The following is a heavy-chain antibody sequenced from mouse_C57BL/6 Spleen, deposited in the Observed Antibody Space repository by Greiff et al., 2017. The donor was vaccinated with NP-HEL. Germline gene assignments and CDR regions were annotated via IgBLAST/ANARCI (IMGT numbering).Heavy chain of an antibody. CDR1: GFTFSSYA. J-gene: IGHJ2*01. D-gene: IGHD3-3*01. CDR2: ISDGGSYT. Sequence: EVQGVESGGGLVKPGGSLKLSCAASGFTFSSYAMSWVRQTPEKRLEWVATISDGGSYTYYPDNVKGRFTISRDNAKNNLYLQMSHLKSEDTAMYYCARDEGGRGYFDYWGQGTTLTVSS. CDR3: ARDEGGRGYFDY. V-gene: IGHV5-4*01.